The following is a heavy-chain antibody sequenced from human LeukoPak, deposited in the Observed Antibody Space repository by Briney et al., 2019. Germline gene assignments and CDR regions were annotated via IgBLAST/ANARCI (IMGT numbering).Heavy chain of an antibody. Sequence: GGSLRLSCAASGFTFSSYEMNWVRQAPGKGLEWVSYIRSSGSTIYYADSVKGRFTISRDNAKNSLYLQMNSLSGEDTAVYYCANGQMTTVTSWGQGTLVTVSS. D-gene: IGHD4-17*01. V-gene: IGHV3-48*03. CDR2: IRSSGSTI. CDR3: ANGQMTTVTS. J-gene: IGHJ4*02. CDR1: GFTFSSYE.